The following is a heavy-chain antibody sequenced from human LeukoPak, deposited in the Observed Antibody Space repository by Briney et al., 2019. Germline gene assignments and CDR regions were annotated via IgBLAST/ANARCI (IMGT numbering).Heavy chain of an antibody. D-gene: IGHD3-9*01. V-gene: IGHV4-39*01. CDR2: VFYSGTT. CDR1: GDYITTTNYY. CDR3: ARRSRLYRHETTGYHDS. J-gene: IGHJ4*02. Sequence: PSETLFLTCNVSGDYITTTNYYWAWIRQPPGKGLEWIASVFYSGTTYYNPSLKSRVTISMDTSRKQISLRLTSVTATDTAIYYCARRSRLYRHETTGYHDSWGQGTLVTVSS.